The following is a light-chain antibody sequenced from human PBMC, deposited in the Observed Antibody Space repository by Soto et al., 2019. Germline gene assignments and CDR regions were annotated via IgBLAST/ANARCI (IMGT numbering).Light chain of an antibody. CDR3: QQRYKWPPIT. Sequence: EIVLTQSPATLSLSPGERDTLSFRASQSVVSYLAWYQQKPGQAPRLLIYDTSNRATGIPARFSGSGSGTDFTLTISSLEPEDFAVYYCQQRYKWPPITFGQGTRLEIK. V-gene: IGKV3-11*01. CDR2: DTS. J-gene: IGKJ5*01. CDR1: QSVVSY.